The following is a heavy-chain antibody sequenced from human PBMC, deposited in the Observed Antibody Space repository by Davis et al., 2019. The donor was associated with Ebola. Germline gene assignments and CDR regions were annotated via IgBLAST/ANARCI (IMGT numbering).Heavy chain of an antibody. Sequence: MLSETLSLTCAVSGGSFSGYFWTWIRQSPEKGLEWIGQINYSGTTTYNPSLRSRVIMSLDTVKKQFSLELTSLTAADTAVYYCARGIEYSSPFYFDYWGQGTLVTVSS. CDR3: ARGIEYSSPFYFDY. D-gene: IGHD6-19*01. CDR2: INYSGTT. CDR1: GGSFSGYF. J-gene: IGHJ4*02. V-gene: IGHV4-34*01.